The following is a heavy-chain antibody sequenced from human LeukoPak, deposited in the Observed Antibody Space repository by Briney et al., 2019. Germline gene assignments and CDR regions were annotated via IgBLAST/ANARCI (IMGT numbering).Heavy chain of an antibody. D-gene: IGHD1-14*01. CDR3: AKDLRTGWVLYYYYGMDV. CDR2: ISGSGGST. V-gene: IGHV3-23*01. Sequence: PGGSLRLSCAASGFTFSSYSMSWVRQAPGKGLEWVSAISGSGGSTYYADSVKGRFTISRDNSKNTLYLQMNSLRAEDTAVYYCAKDLRTGWVLYYYYGMDVWGQGTTLTVSS. CDR1: GFTFSSYS. J-gene: IGHJ6*02.